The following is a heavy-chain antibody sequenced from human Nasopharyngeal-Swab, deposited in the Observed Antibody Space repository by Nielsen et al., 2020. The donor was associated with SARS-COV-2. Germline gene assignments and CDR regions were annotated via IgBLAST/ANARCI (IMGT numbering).Heavy chain of an antibody. D-gene: IGHD5-12*01. Sequence: SVKVSCKTSGDTFTNSAISWVRQAPGQGLEWMGGIVHALGLPNYAQKFRGRVTISADRSTTTSYLELSSLRSEDTAIYYCAREGEYGAYDAPDYWGQGTLVTVSS. V-gene: IGHV1-69*10. CDR2: IVHALGLP. CDR1: GDTFTNSA. CDR3: AREGEYGAYDAPDY. J-gene: IGHJ4*02.